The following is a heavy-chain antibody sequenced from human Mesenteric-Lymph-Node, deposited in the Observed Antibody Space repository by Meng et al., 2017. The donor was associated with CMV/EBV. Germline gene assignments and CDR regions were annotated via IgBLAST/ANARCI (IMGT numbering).Heavy chain of an antibody. Sequence: GGSLRLSCAASGFTLSSYWMHWVRQTPGKGLVWVSRINGGGTTTNYADSVKGRFTISRDTAENTLYLQMNSLRAEDTAVYYCARGVSVVGFDYHYAMGVWGQGTTVTVSS. CDR2: INGGGTTT. J-gene: IGHJ6*02. CDR3: ARGVSVVGFDYHYAMGV. V-gene: IGHV3-74*01. D-gene: IGHD6-19*01. CDR1: GFTLSSYW.